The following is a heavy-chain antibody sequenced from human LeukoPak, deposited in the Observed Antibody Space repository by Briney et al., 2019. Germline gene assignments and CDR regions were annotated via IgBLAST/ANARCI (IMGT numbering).Heavy chain of an antibody. CDR2: IYTSGST. D-gene: IGHD1-1*01. CDR1: GGSISSGSYY. V-gene: IGHV4-61*02. J-gene: IGHJ5*02. Sequence: PSETLSLTCTVSGGSISSGSYYWSWIRQPAGKGLEWIGRIYTSGSTNYNPSLKSRVTMSVDTSKNQFSLRLTSVTAADTAVYYCARDVWNDNWFDPWGQGTLVTVSS. CDR3: ARDVWNDNWFDP.